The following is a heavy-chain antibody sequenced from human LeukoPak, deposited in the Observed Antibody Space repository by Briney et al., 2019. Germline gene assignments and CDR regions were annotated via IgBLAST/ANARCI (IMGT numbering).Heavy chain of an antibody. Sequence: GASVKVSCQASGGTFSSYAISWVRQAPGQGLEWMGGIIPIFGTANYAQKFQGRVTITADESTSTAYMELSSLRSEDTAVYYCARDMGIAAAGTLSYYYGMDVWGQGTTVTVSS. CDR3: ARDMGIAAAGTLSYYYGMDV. D-gene: IGHD6-13*01. J-gene: IGHJ6*02. V-gene: IGHV1-69*13. CDR1: GGTFSSYA. CDR2: IIPIFGTA.